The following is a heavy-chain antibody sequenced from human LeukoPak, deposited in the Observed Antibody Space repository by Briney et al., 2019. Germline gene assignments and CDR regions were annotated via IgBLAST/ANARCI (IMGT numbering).Heavy chain of an antibody. V-gene: IGHV4-39*01. D-gene: IGHD3-22*01. J-gene: IGHJ4*02. Sequence: PSETLSLTCTASGGSISSSSYYWGWIRQPPGKGLEWIGSIYYSGSTYYNPSLKSRVTISVDTSKNQFSLKLSSVTAADTAVYYCARGVKGPLDYWGQGTLVTVSS. CDR1: GGSISSSSYY. CDR2: IYYSGST. CDR3: ARGVKGPLDY.